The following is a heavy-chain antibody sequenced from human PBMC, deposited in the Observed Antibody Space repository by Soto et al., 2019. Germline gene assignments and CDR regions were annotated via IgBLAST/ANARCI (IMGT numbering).Heavy chain of an antibody. CDR2: IYYSGST. D-gene: IGHD6-19*01. CDR1: GGSISSGGYY. Sequence: QVQLQESGPGLVKPSQTLSLTCTVSGGSISSGGYYWSWIRQHPGKGLEWIGYIYYSGSTYYNPSLKSRVTISVDTSKNLFSLKLSSVTAADTAVYYCARSPPYSSGWYGSFDIWGQGTMVTVSS. J-gene: IGHJ3*02. V-gene: IGHV4-31*03. CDR3: ARSPPYSSGWYGSFDI.